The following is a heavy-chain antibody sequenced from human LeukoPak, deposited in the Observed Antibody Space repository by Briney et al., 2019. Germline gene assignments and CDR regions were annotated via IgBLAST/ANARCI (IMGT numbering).Heavy chain of an antibody. CDR1: GYTFTSYD. Sequence: ASVKVSCKASGYTFTSYDINWVRQATGQGLEWMGWMNPNSGNTGYAQKFQGRVTMTRNTSISTAYMELSSLRSEDTAVHYCARGLSGYSSSWYLGFRYYGMDVWGQGTTVTVSS. CDR3: ARGLSGYSSSWYLGFRYYGMDV. J-gene: IGHJ6*02. CDR2: MNPNSGNT. D-gene: IGHD6-13*01. V-gene: IGHV1-8*01.